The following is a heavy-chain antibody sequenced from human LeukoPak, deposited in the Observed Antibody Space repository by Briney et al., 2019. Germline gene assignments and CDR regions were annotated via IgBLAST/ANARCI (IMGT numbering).Heavy chain of an antibody. CDR2: IWYDGSNK. J-gene: IGHJ4*02. Sequence: GGSLRLSCAASGFTFSSYGMHWVRQAPGKGPEWVAVIWYDGSNKYYADSVKGRFTISRDNSKNTLYLQMNSLRAEDTAVYYCARSYYYDSSHTVDYWGQGTLVTVSS. CDR1: GFTFSSYG. V-gene: IGHV3-33*01. CDR3: ARSYYYDSSHTVDY. D-gene: IGHD3-22*01.